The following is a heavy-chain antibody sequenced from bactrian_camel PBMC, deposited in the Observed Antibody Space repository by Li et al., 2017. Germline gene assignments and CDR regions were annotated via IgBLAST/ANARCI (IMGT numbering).Heavy chain of an antibody. CDR1: ASSRKC. J-gene: IGHJ4*01. D-gene: IGHD5*01. V-gene: IGHV3-2*01. CDR2: IYGDGLKA. CDR3: AACAPQTVGQRWFYIGDYANWYNY. Sequence: QLVESGGGSVDAGGSLTLSCAASASSRKCMGWFRQAPGKGLEWVSSIYGDGLKAYYTESVKGRFTISRDNAKNVVHLQMNSLKPEDSGLYRCAACAPQTVGQRWFYIGDYANWYNYWGQGTQVTVS.